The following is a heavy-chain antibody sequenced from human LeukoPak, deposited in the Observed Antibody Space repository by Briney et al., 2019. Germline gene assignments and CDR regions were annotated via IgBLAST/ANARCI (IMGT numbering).Heavy chain of an antibody. J-gene: IGHJ4*02. Sequence: SETLSLTCTVSGGSISSSSYYWGWIRQPPGKGLEWIGSIYYSGSTYYNPSLKSRVTISVDTSKNQFSLKLSSVTAADTAVYYCASGIVDYGFYFDYWGQGTLVTVSS. CDR1: GGSISSSSYY. CDR2: IYYSGST. V-gene: IGHV4-39*01. CDR3: ASGIVDYGFYFDY. D-gene: IGHD3-10*01.